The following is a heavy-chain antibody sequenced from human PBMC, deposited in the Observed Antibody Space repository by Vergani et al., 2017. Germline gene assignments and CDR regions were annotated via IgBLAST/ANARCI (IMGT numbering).Heavy chain of an antibody. J-gene: IGHJ5*02. CDR1: GGSFSGYY. CDR2: INHSGST. D-gene: IGHD6-13*01. Sequence: QVQLQQWGAGLLKPSETLSLTCAVYGGSFSGYYWSWIRQPPGKGLEWIGEINHSGSTNYNPSLKSRVTISVDTSKNQFSLKLSSVTAADTAVYYCASAAGEYNWFDPWGQGTLVTVSS. V-gene: IGHV4-34*01. CDR3: ASAAGEYNWFDP.